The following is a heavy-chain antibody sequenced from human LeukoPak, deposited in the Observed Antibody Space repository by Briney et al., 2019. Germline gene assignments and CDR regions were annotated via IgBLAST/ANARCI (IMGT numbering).Heavy chain of an antibody. D-gene: IGHD3-10*01. V-gene: IGHV4-39*01. Sequence: PSETLSLTCTVSGGSISSSSYYWGWIRQPPGKGLEWIGSIYYSGSTYYNPSLKSRVTISVDTSKNQFSLKLSSVTAADTAVYYCARQGAWQYYYGSGSRNWFDPWGQGTLVTVSS. CDR1: GGSISSSSYY. J-gene: IGHJ5*02. CDR3: ARQGAWQYYYGSGSRNWFDP. CDR2: IYYSGST.